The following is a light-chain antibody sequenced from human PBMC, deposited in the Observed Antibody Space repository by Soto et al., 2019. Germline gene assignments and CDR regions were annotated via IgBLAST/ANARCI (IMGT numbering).Light chain of an antibody. CDR2: DAS. J-gene: IGKJ4*01. Sequence: EIVLTQSPATLSLSPGERATLSCRASQSVSSYLAWYQQKPGQAPRLLIYDASNRATVIPARFSGSGSGTDFTLTISSLEPEDFAVYYCQQRSNWTFGGGTKVEIK. CDR3: QQRSNWT. V-gene: IGKV3-11*01. CDR1: QSVSSY.